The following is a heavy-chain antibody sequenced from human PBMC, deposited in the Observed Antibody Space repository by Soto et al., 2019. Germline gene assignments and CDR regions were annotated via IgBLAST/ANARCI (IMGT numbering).Heavy chain of an antibody. CDR1: GGSINSGAYY. CDR2: IYYSGTT. V-gene: IGHV4-31*03. D-gene: IGHD6-13*01. CDR3: ARRIPTAVLFDY. J-gene: IGHJ4*02. Sequence: QVQLQESGPGLVKPSQTLSLTCTVSGGSINSGAYYWSWIRQRPGGGLEWVGYIYYSGTTYYNPSVQVRLTISRDTAKNQFSLKLTSVTAADTAVYYCARRIPTAVLFDYLCQGALVTVSS.